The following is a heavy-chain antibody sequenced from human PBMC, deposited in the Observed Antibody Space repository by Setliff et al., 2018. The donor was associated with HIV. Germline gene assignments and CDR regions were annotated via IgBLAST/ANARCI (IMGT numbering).Heavy chain of an antibody. Sequence: ASVKVSCKASTYTFTNYGIPWVRQAPGQGLEWMGWISAYNGDTNYAQKFQGRVTMTADTSTSTAYMELRSLRSDDTAVYYCVRDPRLVALIAVAGVDYWGQGTLVTVSS. CDR2: ISAYNGDT. D-gene: IGHD6-19*01. V-gene: IGHV1-18*01. CDR3: VRDPRLVALIAVAGVDY. CDR1: TYTFTNYG. J-gene: IGHJ4*02.